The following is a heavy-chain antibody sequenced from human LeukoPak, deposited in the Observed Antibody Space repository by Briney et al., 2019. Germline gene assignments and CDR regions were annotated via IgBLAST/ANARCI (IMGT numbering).Heavy chain of an antibody. J-gene: IGHJ4*02. CDR2: IYDSGST. Sequence: SGTLSLTCTVSGGSISSYYWSWIRQPPGKGLEWIGYIYDSGSTNYNPSLKSRVTISVDTSKNQFSLKLSSVTAADTAVYYCARQRYSSSWYGYWGQGTLVTVSS. CDR1: GGSISSYY. CDR3: ARQRYSSSWYGY. D-gene: IGHD6-13*01. V-gene: IGHV4-59*08.